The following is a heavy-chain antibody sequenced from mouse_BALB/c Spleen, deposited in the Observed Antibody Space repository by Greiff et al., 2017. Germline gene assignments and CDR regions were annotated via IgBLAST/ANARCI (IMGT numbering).Heavy chain of an antibody. D-gene: IGHD1-1*01. V-gene: IGHV1-87*01. CDR1: GYTFTSYW. CDR2: IYPGDGDT. CDR3: ARSGYYGSSLDY. J-gene: IGHJ2*01. Sequence: SGAELARPGASVKLSCKASGYTFTSYWMQWVKQRPGQGLEWIGAIYPGDGDTRYTQKFKGKATLTADKSSSTAYMQLSSLASEDSAVYYCARSGYYGSSLDYWGQGTTLTVSS.